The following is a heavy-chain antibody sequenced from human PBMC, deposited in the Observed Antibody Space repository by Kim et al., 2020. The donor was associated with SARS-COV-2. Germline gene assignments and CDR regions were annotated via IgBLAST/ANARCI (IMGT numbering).Heavy chain of an antibody. Sequence: ASVKVSCKASGYTFTRNGIHWVRQAPGQRLEWMGWIVPDNGNTKYSQKFQGRVTFTRDTSASTVYMELNRLISEDTAVYYCAREVYSTSWYSFDYWGQGTLVTVSS. CDR2: IVPDNGNT. CDR3: AREVYSTSWYSFDY. J-gene: IGHJ4*02. CDR1: GYTFTRNG. D-gene: IGHD6-13*01. V-gene: IGHV1-3*01.